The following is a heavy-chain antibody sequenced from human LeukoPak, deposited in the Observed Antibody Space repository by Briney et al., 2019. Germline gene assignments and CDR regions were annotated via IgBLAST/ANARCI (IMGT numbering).Heavy chain of an antibody. CDR1: GGSISSYY. CDR2: IYYSGST. D-gene: IGHD3-10*01. V-gene: IGHV4-59*01. Sequence: SETLSLTCTVSGGSISSYYWSWIRQPPGKGLEWIGYIYYSGSTNYNPSLKSRVTISVDTSKNQFSLKLSSVTAADTAVYYCARAYYYGSGSYSLRYYYYYYMDVWGKGTTVTVSS. CDR3: ARAYYYGSGSYSLRYYYYYYMDV. J-gene: IGHJ6*03.